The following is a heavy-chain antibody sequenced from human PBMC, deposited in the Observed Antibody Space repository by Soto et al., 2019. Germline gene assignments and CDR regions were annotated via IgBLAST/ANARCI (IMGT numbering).Heavy chain of an antibody. CDR1: GDSVSSNSAA. CDR2: TYYRSKWYN. V-gene: IGHV6-1*01. D-gene: IGHD6-19*01. J-gene: IGHJ4*02. CDR3: ARAPDGYSSGWFKYYFDY. Sequence: SQTLSLTCAISGDSVSSNSAAWNWIRPSPSRGLEWLGRTYYRSKWYNDYAVSVKSRITINPDTSKNQFSLQLNSVTPEDTAVYYCARAPDGYSSGWFKYYFDYWGQGTLVTVSS.